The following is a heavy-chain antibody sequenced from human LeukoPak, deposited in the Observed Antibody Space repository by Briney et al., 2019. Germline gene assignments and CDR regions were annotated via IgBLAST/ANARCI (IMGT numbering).Heavy chain of an antibody. CDR1: GFTVSSKY. CDR2: IYSGGHT. Sequence: GGSLRLSCAASGFTVSSKYMSWVRQAPGKGLEWVSVIYSGGHTYYADSVKGRFTISRDNSKNTLYLQMNSLRAADTAVYYCARDKGTSYLSSLDYWGQGTLVTVSS. CDR3: ARDKGTSYLSSLDY. J-gene: IGHJ4*02. V-gene: IGHV3-66*01. D-gene: IGHD6-6*01.